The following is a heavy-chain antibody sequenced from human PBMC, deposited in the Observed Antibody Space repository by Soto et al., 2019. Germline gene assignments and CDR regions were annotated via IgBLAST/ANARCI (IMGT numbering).Heavy chain of an antibody. V-gene: IGHV3-7*01. CDR3: ARGRGCSTGCHNFDS. D-gene: IGHD2-2*01. Sequence: EVQLVESGGGLVQPGGSLRLSCAASGFTFSSYWMSWVRQAPGKGLEWVANIKQDGSEKYYVDSVKGRFTISRDNAKNSLYLQMNSLRAEDTAVYYCARGRGCSTGCHNFDSGGQGTLVTVSS. CDR1: GFTFSSYW. CDR2: IKQDGSEK. J-gene: IGHJ4*02.